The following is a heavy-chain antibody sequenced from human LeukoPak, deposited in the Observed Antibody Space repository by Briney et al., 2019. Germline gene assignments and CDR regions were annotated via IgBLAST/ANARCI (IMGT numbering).Heavy chain of an antibody. CDR2: MNPDSGGT. V-gene: IGHV1-8*01. Sequence: ASVKVSCKASGYTFTSYDINWVRQATGQGLEWMGWMNPDSGGTAYSQRFQGRVTMTRNTSISTAYMELSSLRSEDTAVYYCARVAAGESLGYYFYYMDVWGKGITVTVSS. J-gene: IGHJ6*03. D-gene: IGHD3-10*01. CDR3: ARVAAGESLGYYFYYMDV. CDR1: GYTFTSYD.